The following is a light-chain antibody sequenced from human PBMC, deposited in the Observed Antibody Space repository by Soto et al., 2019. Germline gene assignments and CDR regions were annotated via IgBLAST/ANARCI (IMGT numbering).Light chain of an antibody. Sequence: QSALTQPPSASGSPGQSVTISCTGTSSDIGGYNYVSWYQQHPGKAPSLMIYEVSQRPSGVSDRFSGSKSGNTASLTVSGLQAEDEADYYCVSYIESSLTHWVFGGGTKLTVL. CDR3: VSYIESSLTHWV. V-gene: IGLV2-8*01. J-gene: IGLJ3*02. CDR1: SSDIGGYNY. CDR2: EVS.